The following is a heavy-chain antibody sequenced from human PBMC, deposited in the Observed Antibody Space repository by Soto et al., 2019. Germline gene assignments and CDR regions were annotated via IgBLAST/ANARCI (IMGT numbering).Heavy chain of an antibody. CDR3: AKEANLGCGGDCYAGGAFDI. J-gene: IGHJ3*02. D-gene: IGHD2-21*02. V-gene: IGHV3-23*01. CDR2: ISGSGGST. CDR1: GFTFSSYA. Sequence: PGGSLRLSCAASGFTFSSYAMSWVRQAPGKGLEWVSAISGSGGSTYYADSVKGRFTISRDNSKNTLYLQMNSLRAEDTAVYYCAKEANLGCGGDCYAGGAFDIWGQGTMVTVSS.